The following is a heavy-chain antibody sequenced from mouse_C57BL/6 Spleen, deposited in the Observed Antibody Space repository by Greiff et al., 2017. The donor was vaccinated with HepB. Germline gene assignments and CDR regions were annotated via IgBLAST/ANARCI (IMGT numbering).Heavy chain of an antibody. CDR3: ARGGGNYVWYFDV. V-gene: IGHV1-54*01. D-gene: IGHD2-1*01. Sequence: QVQLQQSGAELVRPGTSVKVSCKASGYAFTNYLIEWVKRRPGQGLEWIGVINPGSGGTNYNEKFKGKATLTADKSSSTAYMQLSSLTSEDSAVYFCARGGGNYVWYFDVWGTGTTVTVSS. J-gene: IGHJ1*03. CDR1: GYAFTNYL. CDR2: INPGSGGT.